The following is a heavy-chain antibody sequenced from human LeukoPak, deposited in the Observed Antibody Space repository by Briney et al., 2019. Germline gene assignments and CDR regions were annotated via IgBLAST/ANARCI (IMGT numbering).Heavy chain of an antibody. Sequence: PGGSLRLSCAACGVTSSHYSIDWVRQAPGKGLERVASITSSSSHIYYADSVKGRFIISRDNAKNELYLQMNSLRAEDTAIYYCARVMMGATVTTFHYYCMDVWGVGTTVTVSS. CDR2: ITSSSSHI. CDR3: ARVMMGATVTTFHYYCMDV. D-gene: IGHD4-11*01. CDR1: GVTSSHYS. V-gene: IGHV3-21*01. J-gene: IGHJ6*03.